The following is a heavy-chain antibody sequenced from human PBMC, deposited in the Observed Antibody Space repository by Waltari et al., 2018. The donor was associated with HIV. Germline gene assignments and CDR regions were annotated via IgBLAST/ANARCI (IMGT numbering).Heavy chain of an antibody. J-gene: IGHJ4*02. D-gene: IGHD3-22*01. CDR2: CSPIFGTA. Sequence: QVQLVQSGAEVKKPGSSVKVSCKASGGNFSSYAISWVRQAPGQGLEWMGGCSPIFGTANYAQNVQGRVTITADESTSTAYMELSSLRSEDTAVYYCARARYYYDSSGYYRGGFDYWGQGTLVTVSS. CDR3: ARARYYYDSSGYYRGGFDY. CDR1: GGNFSSYA. V-gene: IGHV1-69*01.